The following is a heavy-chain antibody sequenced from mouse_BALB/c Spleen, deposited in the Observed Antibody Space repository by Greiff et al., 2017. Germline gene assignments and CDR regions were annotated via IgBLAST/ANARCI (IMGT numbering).Heavy chain of an antibody. Sequence: EVKLMESGGGLVQPGGSRKLSCAASGFTFSSFGMHWVRQAPEKGLEWVAYISSGSSTIYYADTVKGRFTISRDYPKNTLFLQMTSLRSEDTTMYYCARYGNYYFDYWGQGTTLTVSS. CDR3: ARYGNYYFDY. D-gene: IGHD2-1*01. J-gene: IGHJ2*01. V-gene: IGHV5-17*02. CDR1: GFTFSSFG. CDR2: ISSGSSTI.